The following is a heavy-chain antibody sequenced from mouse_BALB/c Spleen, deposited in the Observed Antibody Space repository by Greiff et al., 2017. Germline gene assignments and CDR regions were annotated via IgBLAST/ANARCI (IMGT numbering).Heavy chain of an antibody. CDR2: INPYNDGT. CDR3: ARGDDGAWFAY. CDR1: GYTFTSHV. V-gene: IGHV1-14*01. D-gene: IGHD2-12*01. Sequence: VQLKQSGPELVKPGASVKMSCKASGYTFTSHVMHWVKQKPGQGLEWIGYINPYNDGTKYNEKFKGKATLTSDKSSSTAYMELSSLTSEDSAVYYCARGDDGAWFAYWGQGTLVTVSA. J-gene: IGHJ3*01.